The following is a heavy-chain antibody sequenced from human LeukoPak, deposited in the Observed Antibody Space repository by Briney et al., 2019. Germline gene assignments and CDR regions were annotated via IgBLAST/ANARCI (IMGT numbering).Heavy chain of an antibody. CDR1: GYNVTESS. CDR2: FDSEQGKT. D-gene: IGHD3-22*01. Sequence: ASVKVSCRVSGYNVTESSMNWVRQAPGKGLEWMGGFDSEQGKTIYAQKLQDRVTMTEDISTNTAYMELTSLRSEDTAIYYCALDLGGYYYNYWGQGTLVTVSS. CDR3: ALDLGGYYYNY. J-gene: IGHJ4*02. V-gene: IGHV1-24*01.